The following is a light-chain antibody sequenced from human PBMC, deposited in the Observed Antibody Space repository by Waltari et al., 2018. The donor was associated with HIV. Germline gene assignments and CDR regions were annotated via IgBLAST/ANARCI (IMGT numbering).Light chain of an antibody. CDR2: DDT. J-gene: IGLJ3*02. Sequence: SFELSQPPSVAVAPGQTATLACVGNNLQTKDVHWDRQKSGQAPVAVIHDDTDRPSGITCRIAGSNSGDTATLIIRRVEVDDEADYYCQVWDTSSDWVFGGGTKLTVL. CDR3: QVWDTSSDWV. CDR1: NLQTKD. V-gene: IGLV3-21*02.